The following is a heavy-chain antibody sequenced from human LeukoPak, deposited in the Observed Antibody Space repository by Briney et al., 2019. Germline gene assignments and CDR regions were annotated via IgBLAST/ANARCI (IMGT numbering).Heavy chain of an antibody. J-gene: IGHJ5*02. D-gene: IGHD3-16*01. Sequence: KPSETLSLTCTVSGGSISSYYWSWIRQPPGKGLEWIGYIYYSGSTNYNPSLKSRVTISVDTSKNQFSLKLSSVTAADTAVYYCARDVGERFDPWGQGTLVTVSS. CDR2: IYYSGST. CDR3: ARDVGERFDP. V-gene: IGHV4-59*01. CDR1: GGSISSYY.